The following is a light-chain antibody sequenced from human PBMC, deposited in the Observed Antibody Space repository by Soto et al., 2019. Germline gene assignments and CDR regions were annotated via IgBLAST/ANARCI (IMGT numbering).Light chain of an antibody. V-gene: IGKV3-20*01. J-gene: IGKJ5*01. Sequence: DIVLTQSPGTLSLSPGERATLSCRASQSVIANYLAWYQQKPGQAPRLLIYRASSRATGIPDRFSGTGSGTDFTLTISRVEPEDVAVYYCQQYGTAPITFGQGTRLDIK. CDR2: RAS. CDR3: QQYGTAPIT. CDR1: QSVIANY.